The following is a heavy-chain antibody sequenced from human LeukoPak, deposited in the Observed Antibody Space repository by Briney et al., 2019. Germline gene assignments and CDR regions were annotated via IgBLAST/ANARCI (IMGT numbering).Heavy chain of an antibody. CDR1: GYSISSGYY. Sequence: SETLSLTCTVSGYSISSGYYWGWIRQPPGKGLEWIGSIYHSGSTYYNPSLKSRVTISVDTSKNQFSLKLSSVTAADTAVYYCARVDGAIDAFDIWGQGTMVTVSS. J-gene: IGHJ3*02. V-gene: IGHV4-38-2*02. CDR3: ARVDGAIDAFDI. D-gene: IGHD5-24*01. CDR2: IYHSGST.